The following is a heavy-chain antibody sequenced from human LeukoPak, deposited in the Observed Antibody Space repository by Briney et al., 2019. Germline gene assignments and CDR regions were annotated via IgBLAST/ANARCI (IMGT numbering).Heavy chain of an antibody. CDR3: ARDIVVVPAGYYFDY. CDR2: IYTSGST. J-gene: IGHJ4*02. V-gene: IGHV4-4*07. D-gene: IGHD2-2*01. CDR1: GGSISSYY. Sequence: SETLSLTCTVSGGSISSYYWSWIRQPAGKGLEWIGRIYTSGSTNYNPSLKSRVTMSVDTSKNQFSLKLSSVIAADTAVYYCARDIVVVPAGYYFDYWGQGTLVTVSS.